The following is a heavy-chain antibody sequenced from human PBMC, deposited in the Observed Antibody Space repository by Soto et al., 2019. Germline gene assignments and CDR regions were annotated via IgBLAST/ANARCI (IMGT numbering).Heavy chain of an antibody. J-gene: IGHJ6*02. CDR3: AREFSGFGVVSPIYYYGMDV. Sequence: GGSLRLSCAASGFTFSSYGMHWVRQAPGKGLEWVAVISYDGSNKYYADSVKGRFTISRDNSKNTLYLQMNSLRAEDTAVYYCAREFSGFGVVSPIYYYGMDVWGQGTTVTVSS. V-gene: IGHV3-30*03. CDR2: ISYDGSNK. CDR1: GFTFSSYG. D-gene: IGHD3-3*01.